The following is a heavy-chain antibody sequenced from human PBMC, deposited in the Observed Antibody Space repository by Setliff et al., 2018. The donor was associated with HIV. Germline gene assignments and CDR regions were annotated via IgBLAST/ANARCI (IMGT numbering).Heavy chain of an antibody. D-gene: IGHD2-21*02. CDR1: GGSISSSTYY. J-gene: IGHJ4*02. V-gene: IGHV4-39*07. CDR3: ATLDHSGGNFLAY. CDR2: IHSSGST. Sequence: SETLSLTCTVSGGSISSSTYYWGWIRQPPGKGLEWIGNIHSSGSTIYNPSLKSRITISLDTSKEQFSLELSSATAADTAVYYCATLDHSGGNFLAYWGQGSLVTVSS.